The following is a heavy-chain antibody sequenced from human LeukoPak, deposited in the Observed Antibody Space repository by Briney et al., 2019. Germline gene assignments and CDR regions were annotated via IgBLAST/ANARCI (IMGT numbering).Heavy chain of an antibody. V-gene: IGHV4-59*01. J-gene: IGHJ6*02. CDR2: IYYSGST. CDR1: GGSISSYY. Sequence: PSETLSLTCTVSGGSISSYYWSWIRQPPRKGLEWIGYIYYSGSTSYNPSLKSRVTISVDTSKNQFSLKLSSVTAADTAVYYCARDRVVTDLYYYYGMDVWGQGTTVTVSS. CDR3: ARDRVVTDLYYYYGMDV. D-gene: IGHD2-21*02.